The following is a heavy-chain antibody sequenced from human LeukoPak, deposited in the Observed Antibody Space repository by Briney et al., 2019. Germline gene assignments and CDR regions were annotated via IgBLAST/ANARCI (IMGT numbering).Heavy chain of an antibody. CDR3: AKDLMRDRWFGES. CDR1: GFTFSSYA. Sequence: GGSLRLSCAASGFTFSSYAMNWVRQAPGKGLEWVSAISGSSGSTYYADSVKGRFTVSKDTSKDTLYLQMNSLTDGDTGVYYCAKDLMRDRWFGESWGQGTLVIVSS. J-gene: IGHJ5*02. D-gene: IGHD3-10*01. CDR2: ISGSSGST. V-gene: IGHV3-23*01.